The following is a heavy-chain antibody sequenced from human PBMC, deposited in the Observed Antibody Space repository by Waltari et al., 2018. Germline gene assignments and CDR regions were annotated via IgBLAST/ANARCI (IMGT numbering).Heavy chain of an antibody. J-gene: IGHJ4*02. D-gene: IGHD2-15*01. CDR3: ARDRGRGLYLDV. CDR1: GDSVTSANW. Sequence: QLQESGPGLVKPSGTLSLSCAVSGDSVTSANWWSWVRQSPQRGLEWIWQVLLTGKTNYSPSFASRVTMSLDASNNQFSLKVTSATAADTAVYYCARDRGRGLYLDVWGPGTLVTVSP. CDR2: VLLTGKT. V-gene: IGHV4-4*02.